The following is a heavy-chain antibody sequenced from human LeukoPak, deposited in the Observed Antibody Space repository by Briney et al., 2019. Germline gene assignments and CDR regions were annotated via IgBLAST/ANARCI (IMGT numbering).Heavy chain of an antibody. D-gene: IGHD6-25*01. Sequence: ASVKVSCKASGDSFSSDAISWVRQVPGQGYEWVGRIIPILGVTRYALKFRGRVTITADKSTSAADMELRSLTSDDTAVYYCATQSSGWHIYYFDHWGQGTLVTVSS. J-gene: IGHJ4*02. CDR2: IIPILGVT. V-gene: IGHV1-69*04. CDR1: GDSFSSDA. CDR3: ATQSSGWHIYYFDH.